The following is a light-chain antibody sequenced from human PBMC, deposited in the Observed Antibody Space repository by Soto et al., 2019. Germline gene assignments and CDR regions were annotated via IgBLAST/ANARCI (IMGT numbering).Light chain of an antibody. CDR3: QQYGSSPWT. CDR2: GAS. V-gene: IGKV3-20*01. CDR1: QSVSSSY. Sequence: EIVMTPSPATLSVSPGERATLSCRASQSVSSSYLAWYQQKPGQAPRLLIYGASTRATGIPARFSGSGSGTEFTLTISRLEPEDFAVYYCQQYGSSPWTFGQGTKVDIK. J-gene: IGKJ1*01.